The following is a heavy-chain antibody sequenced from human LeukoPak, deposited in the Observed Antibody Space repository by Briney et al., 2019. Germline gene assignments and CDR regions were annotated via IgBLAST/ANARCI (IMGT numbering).Heavy chain of an antibody. CDR1: GFTFSTYW. Sequence: PGGSLRLSCAASGFTFSTYWMSWVRQAPGKGLEWVANTKEDGGEKYYVDSVKGRFTISRDNAKNSLYLQMNSLRAEDTAVYYCARESFAARWDWGQGTLVTVSS. CDR2: TKEDGGEK. CDR3: ARESFAARWD. D-gene: IGHD6-6*01. J-gene: IGHJ4*02. V-gene: IGHV3-7*01.